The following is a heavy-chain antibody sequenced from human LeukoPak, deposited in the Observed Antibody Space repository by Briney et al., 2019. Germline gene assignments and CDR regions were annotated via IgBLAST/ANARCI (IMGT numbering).Heavy chain of an antibody. J-gene: IGHJ4*02. CDR1: GGSISSYY. D-gene: IGHD3-3*01. CDR3: ARARGLYDFWSGYSYYFDY. V-gene: IGHV4-59*01. CDR2: IYYSGST. Sequence: SETLSLTCTVSGGSISSYYWSWIRQPPGKGLEWIGYIYYSGSTNYNPSLKSRVTISVDTSENQFSLKLSSVTAADTAVYYCARARGLYDFWSGYSYYFDYWGQGTLVTVSS.